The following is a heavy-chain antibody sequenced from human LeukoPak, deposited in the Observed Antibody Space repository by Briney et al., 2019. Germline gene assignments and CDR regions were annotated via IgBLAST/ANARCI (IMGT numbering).Heavy chain of an antibody. V-gene: IGHV3-9*01. CDR2: ISWNSGSI. D-gene: IGHD3-10*01. CDR1: GFTFDDYA. Sequence: GGSLRLSCAASGFTFDDYAMHWVRQAPGKGLEWVSGISWNSGSIGYADSVKGRFTISRDNSKNTLYLQMDSLRAEDTAVHYCAKSGPPRWGIWFGEYWGQGTLVAVSS. J-gene: IGHJ4*02. CDR3: AKSGPPRWGIWFGEY.